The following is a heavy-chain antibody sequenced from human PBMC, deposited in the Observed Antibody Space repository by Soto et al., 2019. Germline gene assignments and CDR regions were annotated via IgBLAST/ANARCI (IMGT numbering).Heavy chain of an antibody. Sequence: GGSLGLSCAASGFTFSSYSMNWVRQAPGKGLEWVSYISSSSSTIYYADSVKGRFTISRDNAKNSLYLQMNSLRDEDTAVYYCARVIAVAGPHVLDYYYGMDVWGQGTTVTVSS. J-gene: IGHJ6*02. V-gene: IGHV3-48*02. CDR1: GFTFSSYS. CDR2: ISSSSSTI. CDR3: ARVIAVAGPHVLDYYYGMDV. D-gene: IGHD6-19*01.